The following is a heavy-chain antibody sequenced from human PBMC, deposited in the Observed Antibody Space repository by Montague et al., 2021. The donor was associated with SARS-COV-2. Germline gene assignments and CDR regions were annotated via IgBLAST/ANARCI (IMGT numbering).Heavy chain of an antibody. CDR2: VHNTGNS. CDR1: GASISLNSHS. V-gene: IGHV4-39*01. D-gene: IGHD3-9*01. Sequence: SETLSLTCTVSGASISLNSHSWGWLRQPPGRGLEWITTVHNTGNSYHNSSLQSRVTISRDTSQRQVSLRLNSMTTADTAVYYCARLPTGLPNWLDTWGQGILVTVSS. CDR3: ARLPTGLPNWLDT. J-gene: IGHJ5*02.